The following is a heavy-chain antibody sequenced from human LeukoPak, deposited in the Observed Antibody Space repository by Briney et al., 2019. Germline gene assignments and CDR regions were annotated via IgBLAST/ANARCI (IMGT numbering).Heavy chain of an antibody. J-gene: IGHJ4*02. CDR2: ISAYNGNT. CDR3: ARGPQGYDFWSGYLRPRFGYFDY. D-gene: IGHD3-3*01. Sequence: GASVKVSCKASGYTFTSYGISWVRQAPGQGLEWMGWISAYNGNTNYAQKLQGGVTMTTDTSTSTAYMELRSLRSDDTAVYYCARGPQGYDFWSGYLRPRFGYFDYWGQGTLVTVSS. V-gene: IGHV1-18*01. CDR1: GYTFTSYG.